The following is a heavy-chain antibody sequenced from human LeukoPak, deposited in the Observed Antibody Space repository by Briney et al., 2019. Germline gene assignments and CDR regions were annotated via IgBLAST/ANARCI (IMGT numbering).Heavy chain of an antibody. CDR1: GYTFTSYA. D-gene: IGHD6-13*01. J-gene: IGHJ5*02. V-gene: IGHV7-4-1*02. CDR3: AREDYSSSWYKWFDP. CDR2: INTNTGNP. Sequence: ASVKVSCKASGYTFTSYAMNWVRQAPGQGLEWMGWINTNTGNPTYAQGFTGRFVFSLDTSVSTAYLQTSSLKAEDTAVYYCAREDYSSSWYKWFDPWGQGTLVTVSS.